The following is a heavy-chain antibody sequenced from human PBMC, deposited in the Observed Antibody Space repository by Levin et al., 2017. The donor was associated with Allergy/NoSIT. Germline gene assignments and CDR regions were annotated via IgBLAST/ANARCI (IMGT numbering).Heavy chain of an antibody. CDR3: ARYYSYGMDG. V-gene: IGHV5-51*01. CDR2: IYPGDSNT. J-gene: IGHJ6*02. Sequence: KVSCKGSGYSFTSYWIGWVRQMPGKGLEWMGIIYPGDSNTRYSPSFQGQVTISADKSISAAYLQWSSLRASDTAMYYCARYYSYGMDGWGQGTTVTVSS. CDR1: GYSFTSYW.